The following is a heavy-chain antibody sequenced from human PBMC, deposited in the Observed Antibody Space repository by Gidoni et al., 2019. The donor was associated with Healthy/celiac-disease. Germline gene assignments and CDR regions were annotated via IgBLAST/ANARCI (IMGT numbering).Heavy chain of an antibody. Sequence: EVQLVESGRGLVKPGGSLRLSCAASGFTFSNAWMSGVRQAPGKGLEWVGRIKSKTDGGTTDYAAPVKGRFTISRDDSKNTLYLQMNSLKTEDTAVYYCTTDLIVVVAGESDYWGQGTLVTVSS. CDR3: TTDLIVVVAGESDY. D-gene: IGHD2-15*01. J-gene: IGHJ4*02. CDR1: GFTFSNAW. V-gene: IGHV3-15*01. CDR2: IKSKTDGGTT.